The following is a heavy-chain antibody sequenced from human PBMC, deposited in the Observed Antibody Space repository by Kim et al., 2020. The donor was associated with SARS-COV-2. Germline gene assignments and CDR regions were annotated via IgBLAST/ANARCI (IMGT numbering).Heavy chain of an antibody. J-gene: IGHJ4*02. V-gene: IGHV3-64D*09. CDR3: VKEHYDFWSGYSGEDY. Sequence: SVKGRFTISRDNSKNTLYLQMSSLRAEDTAVYYCVKEHYDFWSGYSGEDYWGQGTLVTVSS. D-gene: IGHD3-3*01.